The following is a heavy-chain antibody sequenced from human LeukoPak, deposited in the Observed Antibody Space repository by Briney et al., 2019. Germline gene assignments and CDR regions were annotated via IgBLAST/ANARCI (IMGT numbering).Heavy chain of an antibody. Sequence: SETLSLTCTVSGGSISSYYWSWIRQPPGKGLEWIGYIYYSGSTNYNPSLKSRVTISVDTSKNQFSLKLSSVTAADTAVYYCARDRYCSSTSCPLGAFDIWGQGTMVTVSS. CDR2: IYYSGST. V-gene: IGHV4-59*01. D-gene: IGHD2-2*01. J-gene: IGHJ3*02. CDR1: GGSISSYY. CDR3: ARDRYCSSTSCPLGAFDI.